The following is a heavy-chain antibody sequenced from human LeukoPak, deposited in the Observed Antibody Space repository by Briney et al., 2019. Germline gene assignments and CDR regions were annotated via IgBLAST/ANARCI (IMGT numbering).Heavy chain of an antibody. CDR3: ARCSGFRTHFDY. CDR2: ISYDGSNK. V-gene: IGHV3-30-3*01. CDR1: GFTFSSYA. Sequence: GGSPRLSCAASGFTFSSYAMHWVRQAPGKGLEWVAVISYDGSNKYYADSVKGRFTISRDNSKNTLYLQMNSLRAEDTAVYYCARCSGFRTHFDYWGQGTLVTVSS. D-gene: IGHD3-22*01. J-gene: IGHJ4*02.